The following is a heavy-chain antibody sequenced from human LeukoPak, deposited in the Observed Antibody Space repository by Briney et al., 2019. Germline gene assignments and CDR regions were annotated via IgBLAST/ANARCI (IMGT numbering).Heavy chain of an antibody. J-gene: IGHJ6*02. Sequence: GGSLSLSCAASGFTFSSYAMHWVRQAPGKGLEWVAVISYDGSNKYYADSVKGRFTISRDNSKNTLYLQMNSLRAEDTAVYYCAGSSTSCYLSCYYYGMDVWGQGTTVTVSS. CDR3: AGSSTSCYLSCYYYGMDV. D-gene: IGHD2-2*01. CDR1: GFTFSSYA. V-gene: IGHV3-30-3*01. CDR2: ISYDGSNK.